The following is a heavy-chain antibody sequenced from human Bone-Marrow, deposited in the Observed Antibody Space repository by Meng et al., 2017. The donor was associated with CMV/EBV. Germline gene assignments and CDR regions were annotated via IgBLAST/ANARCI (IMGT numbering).Heavy chain of an antibody. J-gene: IGHJ4*02. V-gene: IGHV3-53*05. Sequence: GQGVEAGGGLIQPGGSLRLSFAAAGFTVSSNYMSWVRQAPGKGLEWVSVIYSGGSTYYADSVKGRFTISRDNSKNTLYLQMNSLRAEDTAVYYCAKYSYGFGDLDYWGQGTLVTVSS. CDR1: GFTVSSNY. D-gene: IGHD5-18*01. CDR2: IYSGGST. CDR3: AKYSYGFGDLDY.